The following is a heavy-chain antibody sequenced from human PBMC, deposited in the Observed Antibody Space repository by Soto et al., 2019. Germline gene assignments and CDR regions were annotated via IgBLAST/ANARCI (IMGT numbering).Heavy chain of an antibody. CDR2: IYYSGST. V-gene: IGHV4-28*01. Sequence: SETLSLTCAVSGYSISSSNWWGWIRQPPGKGLEWIGYIYYSGSTYYNPSLKSRVTMSVDTSKNQFSLKLSSVTAVDTAVYYCARCIAAGFYYYYGMDVWGQGTTVTVSS. D-gene: IGHD6-6*01. J-gene: IGHJ6*02. CDR1: GYSISSSNW. CDR3: ARCIAAGFYYYYGMDV.